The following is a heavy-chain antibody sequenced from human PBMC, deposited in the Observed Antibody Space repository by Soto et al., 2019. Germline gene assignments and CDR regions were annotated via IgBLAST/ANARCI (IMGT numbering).Heavy chain of an antibody. CDR1: GFTFSDYY. Sequence: GGSLRLSCAASGFTFSDYYMSWIRQAPGKGLEWVSYISSSGSTIYYADSVKGRFTISRDNAKNSLYLQMNSLRAEDTAVYYCARDLTDEVAATGSFDYWGQGTLVTVSS. CDR2: ISSSGSTI. J-gene: IGHJ4*02. CDR3: ARDLTDEVAATGSFDY. D-gene: IGHD2-15*01. V-gene: IGHV3-11*01.